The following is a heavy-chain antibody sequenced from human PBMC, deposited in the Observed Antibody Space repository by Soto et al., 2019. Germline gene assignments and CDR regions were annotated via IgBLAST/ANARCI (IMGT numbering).Heavy chain of an antibody. D-gene: IGHD3-22*01. Sequence: PGGSLRLSCAASGFTSSNYWMSWVRQAPGKGLEWVANIKQDGSEKYYMDSVRGRFTISRDNAKNSLYLQMNSLRAEDTAVYYCAKNGLYDSSNYLDAIDIWGQGTMVTVSS. CDR1: GFTSSNYW. J-gene: IGHJ3*02. CDR3: AKNGLYDSSNYLDAIDI. CDR2: IKQDGSEK. V-gene: IGHV3-7*03.